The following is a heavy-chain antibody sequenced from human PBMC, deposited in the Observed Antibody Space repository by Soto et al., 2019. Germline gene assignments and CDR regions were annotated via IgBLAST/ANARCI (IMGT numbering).Heavy chain of an antibody. J-gene: IGHJ3*02. Sequence: EVQLLESGGGLVQPGESLRLSCAVSGFIFGNYMMTWVRQAPGKGLEWVSTIRDGGESTYYADSVKCRFTISRDNSKNTLYLQMDSLGVEDTAVYYCAPHVHCSGGSCHYDAFDIRGQGTMVTVSS. CDR3: APHVHCSGGSCHYDAFDI. CDR1: GFIFGNYM. CDR2: IRDGGEST. D-gene: IGHD2-15*01. V-gene: IGHV3-23*01.